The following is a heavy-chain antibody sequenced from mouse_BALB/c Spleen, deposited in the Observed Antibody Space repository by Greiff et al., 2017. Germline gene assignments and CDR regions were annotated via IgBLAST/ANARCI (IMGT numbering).Heavy chain of an antibody. CDR3: VRPGDGYPSWFAY. Sequence: EVKLVESGGGLVQPKGSLKLSCAASGFTFNTYAMNWVRQAPGKGLEWVARIRSKSNNYATYYADSVKDRFTISRDDSQSMLYLQMNNLKTEDTARYYCVRPGDGYPSWFAYWGQGTLVTVSA. CDR2: IRSKSNNYAT. CDR1: GFTFNTYA. V-gene: IGHV10-1*02. J-gene: IGHJ3*01. D-gene: IGHD2-3*01.